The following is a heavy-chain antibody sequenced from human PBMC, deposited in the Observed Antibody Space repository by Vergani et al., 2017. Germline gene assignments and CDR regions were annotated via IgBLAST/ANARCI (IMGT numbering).Heavy chain of an antibody. CDR2: IHYSENT. V-gene: IGHV4-59*11. CDR3: ALDTRSGQRADR. CDR1: FDSIRNLY. J-gene: IGHJ4*01. Sequence: QVQLQESGPGLVKSSETLSLTCSVSFDSIRNLYCNWIRQPPGKGLEWIGSIHYSENTNYNPSLKTRVTISVDTSKNQFSLTLTSVTAADTGVYYCALDTRSGQRADRWGQGILVTVTS. D-gene: IGHD6-19*01.